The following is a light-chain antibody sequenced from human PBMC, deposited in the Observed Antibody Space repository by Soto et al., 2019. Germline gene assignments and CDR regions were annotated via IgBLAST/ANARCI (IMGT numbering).Light chain of an antibody. Sequence: EIVMTQSPATLSVSPGERATLSCRASLRVSSNLAWYQQKPGQAPRLLIYGASTRATGIPARFSGSGSGTEFTLTISSLQSEDSALYYCQQRYNWPLTFGGGTKVDIK. J-gene: IGKJ4*01. V-gene: IGKV3-15*01. CDR3: QQRYNWPLT. CDR1: LRVSSN. CDR2: GAS.